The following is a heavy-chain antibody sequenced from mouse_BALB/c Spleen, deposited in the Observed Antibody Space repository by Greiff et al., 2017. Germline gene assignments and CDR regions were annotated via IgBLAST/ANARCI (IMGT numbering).Heavy chain of an antibody. CDR3: ASGYYGYAMDY. V-gene: IGHV14-3*02. J-gene: IGHJ4*01. CDR2: IDPANGNT. CDR1: GFNIKDTY. D-gene: IGHD2-3*01. Sequence: VQLKQSGAELVKPGASVKLSCTASGFNIKDTYMHWVKQRPEQGLEWIGRIDPANGNTKYDPKFQGKATITADTSSNTAYLQLSSLTSEDTAVYYCASGYYGYAMDYWGQGTSVTVSS.